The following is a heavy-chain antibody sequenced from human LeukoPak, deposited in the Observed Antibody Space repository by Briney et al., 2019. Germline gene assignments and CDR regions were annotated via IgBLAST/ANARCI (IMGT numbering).Heavy chain of an antibody. J-gene: IGHJ4*02. CDR2: ISGSGGST. CDR3: AKSRDYVFDY. CDR1: GGSFSGYY. D-gene: IGHD4-17*01. Sequence: ETLSLTCAVYGGSFSGYYWSWVRQAPGKGLEWVSAISGSGGSTYYADSVKGRFTISRDNSKNTLYLQMNSLRAEDTAVYYCAKSRDYVFDYWGQGTLVTVSS. V-gene: IGHV3-23*01.